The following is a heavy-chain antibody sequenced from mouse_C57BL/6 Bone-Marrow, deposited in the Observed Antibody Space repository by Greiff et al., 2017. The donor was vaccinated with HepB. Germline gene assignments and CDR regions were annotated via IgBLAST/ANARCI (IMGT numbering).Heavy chain of an antibody. Sequence: QVQLQQPGAELVMPGASVKLSCKASGYTFTSYWMHWVKQRPGQGLEWIGEIDPSDSYTNYNQKFKGKSTLTVDKSSSTAYMQLSSLTSEDSAVYYCAREDGDPVGYAMDYWGQGTSVTVSS. CDR3: AREDGDPVGYAMDY. CDR2: IDPSDSYT. CDR1: GYTFTSYW. V-gene: IGHV1-69*01. D-gene: IGHD2-13*01. J-gene: IGHJ4*01.